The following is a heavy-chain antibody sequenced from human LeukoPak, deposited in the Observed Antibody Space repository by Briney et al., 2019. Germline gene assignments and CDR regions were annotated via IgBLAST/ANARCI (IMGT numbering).Heavy chain of an antibody. Sequence: GGSLRLSCAASGFTFSSYWMSWVRQAPGKGLEWVANIKQDGSEKYYVDSVKGRFTISRDNARNSVYLQMNSPRAEDTAVYYCARKWYGMDVWGQGTTVTVSS. V-gene: IGHV3-7*01. CDR2: IKQDGSEK. D-gene: IGHD2-8*01. CDR3: ARKWYGMDV. CDR1: GFTFSSYW. J-gene: IGHJ6*02.